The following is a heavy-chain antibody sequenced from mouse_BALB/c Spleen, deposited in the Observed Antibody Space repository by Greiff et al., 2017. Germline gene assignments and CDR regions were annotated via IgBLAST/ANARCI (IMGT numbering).Heavy chain of an antibody. Sequence: LKQPGSELVRPGASVKLSCKASGYTFTSYWMHWVKQRHGQGLEWIGNIYPGSGSTNYDEKFKSKGTLTVDTSSSTAYMHLSSLTSEDSAVYYCTTNYYGSPYYFDYWGQGTTLTVSS. CDR3: TTNYYGSPYYFDY. J-gene: IGHJ2*01. V-gene: IGHV1S22*01. CDR2: IYPGSGST. D-gene: IGHD1-1*01. CDR1: GYTFTSYW.